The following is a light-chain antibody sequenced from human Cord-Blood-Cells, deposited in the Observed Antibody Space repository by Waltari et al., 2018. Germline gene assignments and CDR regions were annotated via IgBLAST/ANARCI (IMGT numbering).Light chain of an antibody. Sequence: QSALTQPASESGSPGQSITTSCPGPSSDVGGYNLVSWYQQHPGKAPNLMIYEGSKRPSGVSNRFSGSKSGNTASLTISGLQAEDEADYYCCSYAGSSTWVFGGGTKLTVL. CDR2: EGS. J-gene: IGLJ3*02. V-gene: IGLV2-23*01. CDR1: SSDVGGYNL. CDR3: CSYAGSSTWV.